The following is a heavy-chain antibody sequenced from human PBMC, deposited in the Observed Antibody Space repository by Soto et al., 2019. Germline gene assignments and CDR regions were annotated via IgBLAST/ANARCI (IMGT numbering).Heavy chain of an antibody. J-gene: IGHJ4*02. Sequence: HPGGSMRLSCGASGFIFSKYSMNWVRQAPGKGLELLSYISSNSVTIYYADSVRGRFTIFRDNAKNSLYLQMNSLRDEDTAVYYCAREDILGTRSFDYWGQGALVTVSS. D-gene: IGHD1-26*01. V-gene: IGHV3-48*02. CDR3: AREDILGTRSFDY. CDR1: GFIFSKYS. CDR2: ISSNSVTI.